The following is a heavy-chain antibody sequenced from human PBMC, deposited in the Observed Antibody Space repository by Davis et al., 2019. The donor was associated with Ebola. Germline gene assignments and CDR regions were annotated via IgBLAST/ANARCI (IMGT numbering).Heavy chain of an antibody. D-gene: IGHD2-21*01. CDR2: IYHSGST. V-gene: IGHV4-59*11. J-gene: IGHJ6*02. CDR1: GGSISSHY. CDR3: ARSRGSYCGGDCYDYYYYGMDV. Sequence: PSETLSLTCTVSGGSISSHYWSWIRQPPGKGLEWIGYIYHSGSTYYNPSLKSRVTISVDRSKNQFSLKLSSVTAADTAVYYCARSRGSYCGGDCYDYYYYGMDVWGQGTTVTVSS.